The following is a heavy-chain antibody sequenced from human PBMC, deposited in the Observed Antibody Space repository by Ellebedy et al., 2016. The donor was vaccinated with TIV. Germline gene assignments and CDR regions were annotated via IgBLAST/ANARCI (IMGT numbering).Heavy chain of an antibody. CDR3: ARGPPSYYYGSGSLDY. Sequence: AASVKVSCKASGYTFTGYYMHWVRQAPGQGLEWMGWINPNSGGTNYAQKFQGRVTMTRDTSISTAYMELSRLRSDDTAVYYCARGPPSYYYGSGSLDYWGQGTLVTVSS. V-gene: IGHV1-2*02. CDR2: INPNSGGT. D-gene: IGHD3-10*01. J-gene: IGHJ4*02. CDR1: GYTFTGYY.